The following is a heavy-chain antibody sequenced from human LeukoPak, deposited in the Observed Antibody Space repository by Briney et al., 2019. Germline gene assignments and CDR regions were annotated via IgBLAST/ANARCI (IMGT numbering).Heavy chain of an antibody. D-gene: IGHD2-21*02. V-gene: IGHV3-72*01. J-gene: IGHJ3*02. CDR3: SRTPATAGRYAFDI. Sequence: PGGSLRLSCAASGLTMSDHYMDWVRQAPGRGLEWVGRIRNKIDSDTTIYAASVKGRFTISRDDSKNSLFLQMNSLKTEDTAVYYCSRTPATAGRYAFDIWGQGTLVTVSS. CDR2: IRNKIDSDTT. CDR1: GLTMSDHY.